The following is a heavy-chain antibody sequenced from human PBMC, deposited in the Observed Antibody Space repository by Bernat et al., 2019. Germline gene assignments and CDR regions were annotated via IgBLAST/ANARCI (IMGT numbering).Heavy chain of an antibody. CDR3: ARGRKFYGFYYYGMDV. J-gene: IGHJ6*02. CDR1: GGSFSGYY. Sequence: QVQLQQWGAGLLKPSETLSLTCAVYGGSFSGYYWSWIRQPPGKGLEWIGEINHSGSTNYNPSLKSRVTISVDTSKNQFSLKLSSVTAADTAVYYCARGRKFYGFYYYGMDVWGQGTTVTVSS. D-gene: IGHD2/OR15-2a*01. CDR2: INHSGST. V-gene: IGHV4-34*01.